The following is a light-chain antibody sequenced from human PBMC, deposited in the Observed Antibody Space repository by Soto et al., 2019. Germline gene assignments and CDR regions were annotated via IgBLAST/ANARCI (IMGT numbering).Light chain of an antibody. J-gene: IGLJ2*01. Sequence: QSVLTQPPSGSGAPGQRVTISCTGSRSNIGAGYDVHWYQQLPGTAPKLLIYGNSNRPSGVPDRFSGSKSGTSASLAITGLQAEDEADYYCQSYDSSLSGYVVFGGGTKVTVL. CDR3: QSYDSSLSGYVV. CDR1: RSNIGAGYD. V-gene: IGLV1-40*01. CDR2: GNS.